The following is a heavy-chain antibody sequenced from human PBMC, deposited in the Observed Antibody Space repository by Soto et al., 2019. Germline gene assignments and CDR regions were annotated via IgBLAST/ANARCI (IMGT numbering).Heavy chain of an antibody. CDR2: MNPNSGNT. CDR3: ARAFGYSSNCLGFDI. V-gene: IGHV1-8*01. J-gene: IGHJ3*02. D-gene: IGHD6-13*01. CDR1: GYTFTSYD. Sequence: ASVKVSCKASGYTFTSYDINWVRQATGQGLEWMGWMNPNSGNTGYAQKFQGRVTMTRNTSISTAYMELSSLRSEDTAVYYCARAFGYSSNCLGFDIWGQGTMVTVSS.